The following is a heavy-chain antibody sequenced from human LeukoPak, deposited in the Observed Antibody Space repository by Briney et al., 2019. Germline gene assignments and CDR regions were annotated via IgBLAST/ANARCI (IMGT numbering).Heavy chain of an antibody. CDR1: GYSISSGYY. D-gene: IGHD1-26*01. J-gene: IGHJ6*03. Sequence: SETLSLTCTVSGYSISSGYYWGWIRQPPGKGLEWIGSIYHSGSTYYNPSLKSRVTISVDTSKNQFSLKLSSVTAADTAVYYCARDVGDPPYYYYYYMDVWGKGTTVTVSS. CDR3: ARDVGDPPYYYYYYMDV. V-gene: IGHV4-38-2*02. CDR2: IYHSGST.